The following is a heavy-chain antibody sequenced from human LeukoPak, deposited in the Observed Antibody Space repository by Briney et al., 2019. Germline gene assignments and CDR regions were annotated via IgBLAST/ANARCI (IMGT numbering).Heavy chain of an antibody. D-gene: IGHD6-19*01. CDR1: GGSISSGNYY. CDR3: ARTPRIAVAGTFW. Sequence: PSQTLSLTCTVSGGSISSGNYYWTWIRQPAGKGLELIGRIYTSGSTSYNPSLKSRVTISVDTSRNQFSLKLSSVTAADTAVYYCARTPRIAVAGTFWWGQGTLVTVSS. J-gene: IGHJ4*02. CDR2: IYTSGST. V-gene: IGHV4-61*02.